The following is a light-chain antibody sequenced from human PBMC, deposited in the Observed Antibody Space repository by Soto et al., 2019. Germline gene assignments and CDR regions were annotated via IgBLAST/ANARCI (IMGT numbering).Light chain of an antibody. V-gene: IGKV1-9*01. J-gene: IGKJ1*01. CDR3: HQVYTYPRT. CDR1: QGVRSY. Sequence: IPLTQSPSSLSASVGDRVTITCRASQGVRSYLAWFQQRPGKAPKLLIFGASTLQNGVPARFSGGGFGTDFTLTITSLQPEDFATYYCHQVYTYPRTFGQVTKVEIK. CDR2: GAS.